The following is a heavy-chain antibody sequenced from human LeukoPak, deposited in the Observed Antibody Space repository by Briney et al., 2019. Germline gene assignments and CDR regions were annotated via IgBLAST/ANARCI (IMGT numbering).Heavy chain of an antibody. CDR3: AKVGSGSYRQPI. D-gene: IGHD1-26*01. V-gene: IGHV3-74*01. Sequence: GGSLRLSCAVSGFTFSSYWMHWVRQAPGKGLVWVSRIDRDGSRINYADSVKGRFTISRDNGKNTLFLQMNSLRAEDTAVYYCAKVGSGSYRQPIWGQGTLVTVSS. CDR2: IDRDGSRI. CDR1: GFTFSSYW. J-gene: IGHJ4*02.